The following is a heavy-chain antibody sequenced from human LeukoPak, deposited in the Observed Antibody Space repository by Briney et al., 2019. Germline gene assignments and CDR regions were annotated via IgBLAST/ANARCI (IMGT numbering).Heavy chain of an antibody. CDR2: ISSSGSAI. CDR1: GFTFSSYE. V-gene: IGHV3-48*03. Sequence: SGGSLRLSCAASGFTFSSYEMNWVRQAPGKGLEWVSYISSSGSAIYYADSVKGRFTISRDNAKNSLYLQMNSLRAEDTAVYYCARVQLPGPPWFDYWGQGTLVTVSS. J-gene: IGHJ4*02. D-gene: IGHD4-23*01. CDR3: ARVQLPGPPWFDY.